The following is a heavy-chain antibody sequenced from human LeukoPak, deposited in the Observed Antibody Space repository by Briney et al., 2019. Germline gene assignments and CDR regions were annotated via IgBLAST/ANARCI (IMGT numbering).Heavy chain of an antibody. CDR2: IHTSGST. CDR3: ARVLTTVTFLHFDD. V-gene: IGHV4-4*07. Sequence: PSETLSLTCNVSGVSISSYYWSWIRQPAGKGLEWIGRIHTSGSTNYNPSLKSRVTISVDTSKNQFSLKLSSVTAADTAVYYCARVLTTVTFLHFDDWGQGTPVTVSS. CDR1: GVSISSYY. J-gene: IGHJ4*02. D-gene: IGHD4-17*01.